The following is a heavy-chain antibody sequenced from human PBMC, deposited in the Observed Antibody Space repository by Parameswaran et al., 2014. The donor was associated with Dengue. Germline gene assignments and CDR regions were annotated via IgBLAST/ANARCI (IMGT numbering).Heavy chain of an antibody. V-gene: IGHV1-69*01. CDR2: IIPIFGTA. Sequence: WVRQAPGQGLEWMGGIIPIFGTANYAQKFQGRVTITADESTSTAYMELSSLRSEDTAVYYCARVEGLLSNYYYYGMDVWGQGTTVTVSS. D-gene: IGHD3-3*01. CDR3: ARVEGLLSNYYYYGMDV. J-gene: IGHJ6*02.